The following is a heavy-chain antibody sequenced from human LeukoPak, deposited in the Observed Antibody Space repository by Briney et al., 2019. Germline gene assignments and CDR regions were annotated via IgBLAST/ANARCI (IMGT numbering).Heavy chain of an antibody. V-gene: IGHV3-15*01. CDR1: GFTFNHAW. J-gene: IGHJ4*02. Sequence: PGGSLRLSCAASGFTFNHAWMTWVRQAPGKGLEWIGLIKSKTDGGTTDYAAPVKGRFTISRDDSKNTLYLQMDSLETEDTAVYFCVADVPNVRDYVPIDYWGQGTLVTVSS. CDR3: VADVPNVRDYVPIDY. CDR2: IKSKTDGGTT. D-gene: IGHD4-17*01.